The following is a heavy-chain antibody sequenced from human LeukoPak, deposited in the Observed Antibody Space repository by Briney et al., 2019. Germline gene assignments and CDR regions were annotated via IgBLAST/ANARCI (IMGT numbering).Heavy chain of an antibody. CDR1: GFTVITND. CDR3: ARGVEPLAANTLAY. CDR2: LYSDGNT. Sequence: GGSPRLSCAASGFTVITNDRTWVRQAPGKGLEWVSVLYSDGNTKYADSVQGRFTISRDNSKNTLYLEMNSLSPDDTAVYYCARGVEPLAANTLAYWGQGTLVTVSS. D-gene: IGHD1-14*01. J-gene: IGHJ4*02. V-gene: IGHV3-53*01.